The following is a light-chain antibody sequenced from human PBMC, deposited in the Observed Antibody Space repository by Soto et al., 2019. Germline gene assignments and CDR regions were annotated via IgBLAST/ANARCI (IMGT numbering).Light chain of an antibody. V-gene: IGKV3-15*01. CDR3: QQYNNWPPYT. J-gene: IGKJ2*01. CDR2: GAS. CDR1: QSVSGN. Sequence: EIVMTQSPATLSVSPGERATLSCRASQSVSGNLAWYQQKPGQAPRLLIYGASTRATGIPARFSGSGSGTESPLTISSLQSEDFAVYYCQQYNNWPPYTFGQGTKLEIK.